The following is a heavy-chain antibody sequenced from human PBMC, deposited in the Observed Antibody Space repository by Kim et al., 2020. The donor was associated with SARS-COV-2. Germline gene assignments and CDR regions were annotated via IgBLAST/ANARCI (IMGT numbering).Heavy chain of an antibody. V-gene: IGHV3-74*01. Sequence: DGTSTYSPDSVKGRFASSRDNSKNTLYLQMNSLRTEDTAVYYCFRGGVDFWGQGTLVTVSS. D-gene: IGHD3-10*01. CDR3: FRGGVDF. CDR2: DGTST. J-gene: IGHJ4*02.